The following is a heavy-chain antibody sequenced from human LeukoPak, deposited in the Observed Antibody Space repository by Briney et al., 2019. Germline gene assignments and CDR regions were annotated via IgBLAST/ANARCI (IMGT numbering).Heavy chain of an antibody. CDR3: ARARYDFWSGYSRLIDY. J-gene: IGHJ4*02. CDR2: ISGSGGST. CDR1: GFTFSSYA. V-gene: IGHV3-23*01. D-gene: IGHD3-3*01. Sequence: GGSLRVSCAASGFTFSSYAMSWVRQAPGNGLEWVSAISGSGGSTYYADSVKGRFTISRDNSKNTLYLQMNSLRVEDTAVFYCARARYDFWSGYSRLIDYWGQGTLVTVSS.